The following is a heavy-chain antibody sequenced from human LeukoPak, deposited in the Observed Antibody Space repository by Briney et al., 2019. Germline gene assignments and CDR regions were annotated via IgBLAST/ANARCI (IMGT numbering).Heavy chain of an antibody. CDR2: VYMNRNI. V-gene: IGHV4-61*02. Sequence: SQTLALTCTVSGDSISSGSYYWNWIRQPAGKGLEWIGRVYMNRNINYNPSLKSRVTISADTSKNQFSLQLTSVTAADTAVYYCASLGSNDYWGQGTLVTVSS. D-gene: IGHD2-15*01. CDR1: GDSISSGSYY. J-gene: IGHJ4*02. CDR3: ASLGSNDY.